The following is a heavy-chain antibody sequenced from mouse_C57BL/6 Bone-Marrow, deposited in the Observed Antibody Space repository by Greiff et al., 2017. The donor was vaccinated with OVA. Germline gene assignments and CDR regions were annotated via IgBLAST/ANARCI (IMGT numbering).Heavy chain of an antibody. V-gene: IGHV1-50*01. J-gene: IGHJ1*03. Sequence: QVQLQQPGAELVKPGASVKLSCKASGYTFTSYWMQWVKQRPGQGLEWIGEIDPSDSYTNYNQKFKGKAKLTVDTSSSTAYMQLSSLTSEDSAVYYCAREGYYGRPSYWYFDVWGTGTTVTVSS. CDR1: GYTFTSYW. CDR3: AREGYYGRPSYWYFDV. CDR2: IDPSDSYT. D-gene: IGHD1-1*01.